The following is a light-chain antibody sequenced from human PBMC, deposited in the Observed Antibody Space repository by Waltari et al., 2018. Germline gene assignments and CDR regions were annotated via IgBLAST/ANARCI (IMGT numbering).Light chain of an antibody. Sequence: QSALTQPASVSGSPGQSITLPCTGTSSDVGSYNLVSWYQQHPGKAPKLMIYEVSKRPSGVSNRFSGSKSGNTASLTISGLQAEDEADYYCCSYAGSSTHVVFGGGTKLTVL. CDR1: SSDVGSYNL. V-gene: IGLV2-23*02. CDR3: CSYAGSSTHVV. J-gene: IGLJ2*01. CDR2: EVS.